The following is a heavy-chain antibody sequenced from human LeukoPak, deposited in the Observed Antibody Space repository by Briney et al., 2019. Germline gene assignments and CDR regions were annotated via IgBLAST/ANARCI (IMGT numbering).Heavy chain of an antibody. CDR3: ARWSGSVAARNYYYYMDV. Sequence: MASETLSLTCTVSGGSVSRGNYYWTWIRQPAGSGLEWIGRIYTSGTTDYNSSLKSRVTISVDTSKNQFSLKLSSVTAADTAVYYCARWSGSVAARNYYYYMDVWGKGTTVTVSS. CDR1: GGSVSRGNYY. V-gene: IGHV4-61*02. D-gene: IGHD6-6*01. J-gene: IGHJ6*03. CDR2: IYTSGTT.